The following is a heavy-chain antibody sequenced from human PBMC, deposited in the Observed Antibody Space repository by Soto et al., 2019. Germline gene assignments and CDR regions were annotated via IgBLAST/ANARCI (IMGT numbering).Heavy chain of an antibody. Sequence: QVQLVESGGGVVQPGRSLRLSCAASGFTFSSYGMHWVRQAPGKGLEWVAVISYDGSNKYYADSVKGRFTISRDNSKNTLYLQMNSLRAEDTAVYYCAKDFGNWNDGYYYYGMDVWGQGTTVTVSS. J-gene: IGHJ6*02. CDR2: ISYDGSNK. CDR3: AKDFGNWNDGYYYYGMDV. V-gene: IGHV3-30*18. CDR1: GFTFSSYG. D-gene: IGHD1-1*01.